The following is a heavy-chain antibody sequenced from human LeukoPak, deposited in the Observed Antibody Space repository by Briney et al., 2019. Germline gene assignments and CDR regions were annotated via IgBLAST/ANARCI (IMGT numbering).Heavy chain of an antibody. CDR2: VSGSAGRT. CDR1: GFTFSSFA. CDR3: ASGSYWYFDL. D-gene: IGHD5-12*01. J-gene: IGHJ2*01. Sequence: GGSLRLSCAASGFTFSSFAMTWVRQAPGKGLEWVSTVSGSAGRTDYADSVKGRFTISRDNLKNTLYLQMNGLRAEDTAVYYCASGSYWYFDLWGRGTLVTVSS. V-gene: IGHV3-23*01.